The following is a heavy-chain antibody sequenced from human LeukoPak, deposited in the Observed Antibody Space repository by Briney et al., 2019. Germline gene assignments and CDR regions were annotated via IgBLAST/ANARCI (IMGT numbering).Heavy chain of an antibody. Sequence: SETLSLTCTVSDGSVSSGSYYWSWIRQPPGKGLEWIGYIYYSGSTNYNPSLKSRVTISVDTSKNQFSLKLSSVTAADTAVYYCAREREYYDFWSGYWVDYYYGMDVWGQGTTVTVSS. CDR2: IYYSGST. J-gene: IGHJ6*02. D-gene: IGHD3-3*01. CDR3: AREREYYDFWSGYWVDYYYGMDV. V-gene: IGHV4-61*01. CDR1: DGSVSSGSYY.